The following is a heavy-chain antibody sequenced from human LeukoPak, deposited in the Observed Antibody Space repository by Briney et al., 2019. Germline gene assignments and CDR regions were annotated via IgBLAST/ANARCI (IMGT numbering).Heavy chain of an antibody. V-gene: IGHV3-48*03. CDR1: GFTFSSYE. J-gene: IGHJ4*02. CDR2: ISSSGTTI. Sequence: SGGSLRLSCAASGFTFSSYELNWVRQAPGKWLEWISYISSSGTTIYYTDSVKGRFTISRDNAKDSLYLQMNSLRAEDTAVYYCARGLGKGDYWGQGTLVTVSS. CDR3: ARGLGKGDY. D-gene: IGHD7-27*01.